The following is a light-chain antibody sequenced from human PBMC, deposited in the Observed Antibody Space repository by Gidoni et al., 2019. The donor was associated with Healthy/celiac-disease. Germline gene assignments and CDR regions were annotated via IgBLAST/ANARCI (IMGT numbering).Light chain of an antibody. CDR3: QQYYSSPFT. V-gene: IGKV4-1*01. Sequence: DFVMTQSPDSLAVSLGERATINCKSSQSVLYSSNNKNYLAWYQQKPGQPPKLLIYWASTRESGVPDRFSGSGSGTHFTLTISSLQAEDVAVYYCQQYYSSPFTFGPGTKVDIK. CDR2: WAS. J-gene: IGKJ3*01. CDR1: QSVLYSSNNKNY.